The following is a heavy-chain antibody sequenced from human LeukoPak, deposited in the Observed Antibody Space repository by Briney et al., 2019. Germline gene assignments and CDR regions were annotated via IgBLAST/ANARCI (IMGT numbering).Heavy chain of an antibody. J-gene: IGHJ3*01. CDR2: IWYDGSIK. Sequence: GGSLILSCAASGFTFSTYGMHWVRQAPGKGLEWVAVIWYDGSIKYYGDSVKGRFTISRGNSKNTLYLQMNSLRAEDTAMYYCARAVGPFDFWGPGTLVIVSS. CDR1: GFTFSTYG. CDR3: ARAVGPFDF. V-gene: IGHV3-33*01.